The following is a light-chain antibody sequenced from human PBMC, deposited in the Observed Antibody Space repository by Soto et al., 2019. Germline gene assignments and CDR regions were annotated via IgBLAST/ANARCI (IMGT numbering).Light chain of an antibody. CDR3: NSYTGSSTLVV. J-gene: IGLJ2*01. Sequence: QSALTQPASVSGSPGQSITISCTGPSSDVGNYNLVSWYQQHPGTAPKLMIYEGSKRPSGVSNRFSGSKSGNTASLTISGLQAEDEADYYCNSYTGSSTLVVFGGGTKLTVL. CDR1: SSDVGNYNL. CDR2: EGS. V-gene: IGLV2-14*02.